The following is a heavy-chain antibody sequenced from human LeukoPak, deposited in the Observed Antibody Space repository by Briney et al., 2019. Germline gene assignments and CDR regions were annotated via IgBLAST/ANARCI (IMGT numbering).Heavy chain of an antibody. Sequence: SETLSLTCAVYGGSFSGYYWSWIRQPPGKGLEWIGEINHSGSTNYNPSLKSRVTISVDTSKNQFSLKLSSVTAADTAVYYCARGRILPYDSSSFDLWGRGTLVTVSS. J-gene: IGHJ2*01. CDR2: INHSGST. CDR1: GGSFSGYY. V-gene: IGHV4-34*01. D-gene: IGHD3-22*01. CDR3: ARGRILPYDSSSFDL.